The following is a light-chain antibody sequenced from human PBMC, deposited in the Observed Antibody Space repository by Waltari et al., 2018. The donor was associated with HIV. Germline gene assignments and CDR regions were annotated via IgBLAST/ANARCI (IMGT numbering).Light chain of an antibody. J-gene: IGKJ5*01. CDR3: QQSYSAPIT. CDR2: ASS. CDR1: QSVSRY. V-gene: IGKV1-39*01. Sequence: DIQMTQSPSSLSASVGDRVTITCRASQSVSRYLNWYQQKQGRAPKLLIYASSSLQRGVPSKFSCSGSGTDFTLTITSLQPEDFATYYCQQSYSAPITFGQGTRL.